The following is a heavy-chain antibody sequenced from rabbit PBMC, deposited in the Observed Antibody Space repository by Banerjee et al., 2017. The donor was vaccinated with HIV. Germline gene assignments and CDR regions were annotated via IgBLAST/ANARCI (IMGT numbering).Heavy chain of an antibody. V-gene: IGHV1S45*01. D-gene: IGHD1-1*01. CDR1: GFSFSNKAV. J-gene: IGHJ4*01. CDR2: INAVTGKA. CDR3: VRSGGYGVNGDAYFKF. Sequence: QEQLVESGGGLVRPEGSLKLSCTASGFSFSNKAVMCWVRQAPGKGLQWIACINAVTGKAVYATWAKGRFTISKTSSTTVTLQMTSLTAADAATYFCVRSGGYGVNGDAYFKFWGPGTLVTVS.